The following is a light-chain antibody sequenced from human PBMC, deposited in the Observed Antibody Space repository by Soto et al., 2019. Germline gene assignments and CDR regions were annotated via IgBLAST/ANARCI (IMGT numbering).Light chain of an antibody. Sequence: DIQMTQSPSTLSASVGDGVTITCRASQSISDWLAWYQQKPGKAPKLLIYKATSLESGVPSRFSGSGSGTEVTLTITSLQPDDFATYYCQQYNSYPWTFGQGTRLEIK. CDR2: KAT. CDR1: QSISDW. CDR3: QQYNSYPWT. V-gene: IGKV1-5*03. J-gene: IGKJ1*01.